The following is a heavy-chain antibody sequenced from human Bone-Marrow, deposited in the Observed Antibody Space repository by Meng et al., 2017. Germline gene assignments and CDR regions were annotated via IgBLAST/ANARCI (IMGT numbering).Heavy chain of an antibody. CDR1: GFTFSDHY. V-gene: IGHV3-72*01. CDR3: AKNRGFSGTWSPLDS. D-gene: IGHD6-13*01. J-gene: IGHJ4*02. CDR2: IRDKRSSYTT. Sequence: GESLKISCAASGFTFSDHYMDWVRQAPGKGLEWLGRIRDKRSSYTTEYAASVKGRFTISRADSKNSLYLQMNSLQAEDTAVYFCAKNRGFSGTWSPLDSWGQGTLVTVSS.